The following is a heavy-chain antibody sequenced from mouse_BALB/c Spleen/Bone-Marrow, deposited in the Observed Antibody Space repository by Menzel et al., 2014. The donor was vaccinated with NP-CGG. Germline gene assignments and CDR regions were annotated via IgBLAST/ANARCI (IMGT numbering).Heavy chain of an antibody. V-gene: IGHV1-7*01. Sequence: VKLMESGAELAKPGASVKMSCKASGYTFTSYWMHWVKQRPGQGLEWIGYINPSTGYTEYNQKFKDKATLTADKSSSTAYMQLSSLTSEDSAAYYCARQITTVDYAMDYWGQGTSVTVSS. CDR2: INPSTGYT. CDR1: GYTFTSYW. D-gene: IGHD1-1*01. CDR3: ARQITTVDYAMDY. J-gene: IGHJ4*01.